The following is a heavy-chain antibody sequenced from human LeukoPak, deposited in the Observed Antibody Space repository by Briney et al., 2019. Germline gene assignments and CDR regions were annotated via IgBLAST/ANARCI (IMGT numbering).Heavy chain of an antibody. CDR3: TRYNNDHFDY. Sequence: PGRSLRLSCAGSGFTFGGYGMHWFRQTPGKGLEWVAVIAYDGSRAFYADSVEGRFTISRDNSKNTMSAQMDDLRAEDTAVYYCTRYNNDHFDYWGQGTLVTVSS. V-gene: IGHV3-33*01. CDR2: IAYDGSRA. D-gene: IGHD1-14*01. CDR1: GFTFGGYG. J-gene: IGHJ4*02.